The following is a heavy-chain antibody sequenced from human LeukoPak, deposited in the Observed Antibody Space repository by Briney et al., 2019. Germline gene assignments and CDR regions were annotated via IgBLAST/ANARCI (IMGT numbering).Heavy chain of an antibody. Sequence: NPSETLSLTCSVPGGSISSYYWSWIRQPPGKGLEWIGYLYYSGSTNSNPSLKSRVTMSVDTSKNQFSLKLRSVTAADTAVYYCARGGSGISNAFDIWGQGTMVTVSS. V-gene: IGHV4-59*01. CDR1: GGSISSYY. J-gene: IGHJ3*02. D-gene: IGHD3-10*01. CDR3: ARGGSGISNAFDI. CDR2: LYYSGST.